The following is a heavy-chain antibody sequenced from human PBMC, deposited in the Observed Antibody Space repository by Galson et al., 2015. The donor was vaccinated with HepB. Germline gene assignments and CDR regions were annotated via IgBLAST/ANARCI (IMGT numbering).Heavy chain of an antibody. CDR3: ARARFGYDGSLGY. Sequence: SLRLSCAASGFTFSSYSMNWVRQAPGKGLEWVSSISSSSSYIYYADSVKGRFTISRDNAKNSLYLQMNSLRAEDTAVYYCARARFGYDGSLGYWGQGTLVTVSS. D-gene: IGHD3-22*01. J-gene: IGHJ4*02. CDR1: GFTFSSYS. CDR2: ISSSSSYI. V-gene: IGHV3-21*01.